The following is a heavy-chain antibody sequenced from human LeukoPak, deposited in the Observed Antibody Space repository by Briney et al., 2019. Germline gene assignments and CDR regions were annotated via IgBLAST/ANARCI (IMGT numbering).Heavy chain of an antibody. CDR1: GFTFSSYG. CDR3: AKGDKPVIAMVKFDY. J-gene: IGHJ4*01. D-gene: IGHD5-18*01. CDR2: ISGSGGST. Sequence: PGGTLRLSCAASGFTFSSYGMSWVRQAPGKGLEWVSAISGSGGSTYYADSVKGRFTISRDNPKNTLYLQMNSLRAEDTAVYYCAKGDKPVIAMVKFDYWGHGTLVTVSS. V-gene: IGHV3-23*01.